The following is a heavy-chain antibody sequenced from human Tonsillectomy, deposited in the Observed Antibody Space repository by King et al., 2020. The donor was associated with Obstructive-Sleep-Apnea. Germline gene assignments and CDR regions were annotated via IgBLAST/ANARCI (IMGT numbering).Heavy chain of an antibody. V-gene: IGHV5-51*01. J-gene: IGHJ4*02. Sequence: QLVQSGAEVKKPGESLKISCKGSGYSFTSYWIVWVRQTPGRGLEWMGIIYPGDSDTSYSPSFHGQFTFSAYNSISTAYLQWSSLQATDTAMYYCARRDPTYDMLGAYWGQGTLVTVSS. D-gene: IGHD3-9*01. CDR2: IYPGDSDT. CDR3: ARRDPTYDMLGAY. CDR1: GYSFTSYW.